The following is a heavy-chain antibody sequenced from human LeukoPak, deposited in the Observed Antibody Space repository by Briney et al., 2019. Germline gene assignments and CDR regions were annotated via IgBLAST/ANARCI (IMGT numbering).Heavy chain of an antibody. Sequence: ASVKVSCKASGYTFTSYYMHWVRQAPGQGLEWMGIINPSRGSTSYAQKFQGRVTMTRDTSTSTVYMELSSMRSEDTAVYYCARGGYSYGFYYYYYYMDVWGKGTTVTVSS. CDR3: ARGGYSYGFYYYYYYMDV. CDR2: INPSRGST. CDR1: GYTFTSYY. D-gene: IGHD5-18*01. V-gene: IGHV1-46*01. J-gene: IGHJ6*03.